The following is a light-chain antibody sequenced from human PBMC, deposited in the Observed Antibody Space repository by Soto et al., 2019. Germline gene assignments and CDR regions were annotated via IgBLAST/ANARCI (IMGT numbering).Light chain of an antibody. J-gene: IGKJ4*01. CDR2: GAS. Sequence: EVVMTQSPATLSVSPGERATLSCRASQIFVSNLAWYQQKPGQAPRLLIYGASTRATGIPARFSGSGSGTEFTLTISILQAEDAAVYFCHQYYTTPLTFRGGTKVEI. V-gene: IGKV3-15*01. CDR1: QIFVSN. CDR3: HQYYTTPLT.